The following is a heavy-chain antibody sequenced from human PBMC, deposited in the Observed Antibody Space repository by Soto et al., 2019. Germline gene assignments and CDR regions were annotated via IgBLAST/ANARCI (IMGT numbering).Heavy chain of an antibody. Sequence: QVQLVQSGAEVKKPGASVKVSCKASGYTFTDYHIHWVRQAPGQGLEFMGWINANNGGAGSAQQFQGTVTVTRDTSITTVYMELSNLRSDDTSVYYCAREGGSETLQPSYNWFDTWVQGTLVTVSS. CDR2: INANNGGA. J-gene: IGHJ5*02. CDR3: AREGGSETLQPSYNWFDT. D-gene: IGHD6-25*01. V-gene: IGHV1-2*02. CDR1: GYTFTDYH.